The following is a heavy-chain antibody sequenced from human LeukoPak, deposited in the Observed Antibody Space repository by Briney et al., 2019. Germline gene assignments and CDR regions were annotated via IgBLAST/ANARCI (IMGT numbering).Heavy chain of an antibody. V-gene: IGHV3-7*01. CDR3: ARLNGDSSGYWDY. J-gene: IGHJ4*02. Sequence: PGGSLRLSCAASGFTFSSYAMSWVRQAPGKGLEWVANIKQDGSEKYYVDSVKGRFTISRDNAKNSLYLQMNSLRAEDTAVYYCARLNGDSSGYWDYWGQGTLVTVSS. D-gene: IGHD3-22*01. CDR2: IKQDGSEK. CDR1: GFTFSSYA.